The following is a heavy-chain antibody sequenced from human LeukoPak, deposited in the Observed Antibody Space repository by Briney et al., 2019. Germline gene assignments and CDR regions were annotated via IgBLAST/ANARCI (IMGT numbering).Heavy chain of an antibody. CDR3: ARGLAAAGTNNWFDP. D-gene: IGHD6-13*01. CDR2: ISSSSSYI. Sequence: PGGSLRLSCAASGFTFSSYSMNWVRQAPGKGLEWVSSISSSSSYIYYADSVKGRFTISRDNAKNSLYLQMNSLRAEDTAVYYCARGLAAAGTNNWFDPWGQGTLVTVSS. J-gene: IGHJ5*02. V-gene: IGHV3-21*04. CDR1: GFTFSSYS.